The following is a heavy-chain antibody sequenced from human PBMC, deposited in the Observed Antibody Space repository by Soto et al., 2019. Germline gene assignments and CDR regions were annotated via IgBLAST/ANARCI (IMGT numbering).Heavy chain of an antibody. D-gene: IGHD6-13*01. V-gene: IGHV3-30*18. J-gene: IGHJ3*01. CDR2: ISNDGSDK. Sequence: QVQLVESGGGVVQPGRSLRLSCAASGFTFNNYGIHWARQAPGKGLEWVAAISNDGSDKYYADSVKGRLTISRDNSKNTVFLQMSSLRAEDTAEYYCAKDQARAASHGIDWGQGTMVTVSS. CDR3: AKDQARAASHGID. CDR1: GFTFNNYG.